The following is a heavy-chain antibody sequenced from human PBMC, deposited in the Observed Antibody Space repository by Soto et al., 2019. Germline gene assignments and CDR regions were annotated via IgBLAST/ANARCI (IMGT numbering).Heavy chain of an antibody. V-gene: IGHV3-74*03. CDR2: INNDGSST. Sequence: GGSLRLSCIASVFDFNIYCMNWVRQVPGEGLVWVSRINNDGSSTTYAESVQRRFIVSRDNARNTLILQMHNLRADDTAVYYVARGSWCYGSESFYNPRVAPFESWGEGKLVTVSS. J-gene: IGHJ4*02. D-gene: IGHD3-10*01. CDR1: VFDFNIYC. CDR3: ARGSWCYGSESFYNPRVAPFES.